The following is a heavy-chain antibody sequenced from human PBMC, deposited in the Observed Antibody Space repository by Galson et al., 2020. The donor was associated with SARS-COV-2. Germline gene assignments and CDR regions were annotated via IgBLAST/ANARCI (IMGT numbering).Heavy chain of an antibody. CDR1: GFSLSTSGMC. J-gene: IGHJ3*02. Sequence: SGPTLVKPTQTLTLTCTFSGFSLSTSGMCVSWIRQPPGKALEWLALIDWDDDKYYSTSLKTRLTISKDTSKNQVVLTMTNMDPVDTATYYWARISRVRGVRGPIDAFDIWGQGARVTVSS. CDR3: ARISRVRGVRGPIDAFDI. CDR2: IDWDDDK. D-gene: IGHD3-10*01. V-gene: IGHV2-70*01.